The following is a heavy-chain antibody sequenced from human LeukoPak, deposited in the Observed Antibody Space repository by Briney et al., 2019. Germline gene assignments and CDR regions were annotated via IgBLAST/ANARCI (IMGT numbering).Heavy chain of an antibody. J-gene: IGHJ4*02. V-gene: IGHV3-48*03. D-gene: IGHD2-2*01. Sequence: GGSLRLSCAASGFTFSSYEMNWVRQAPGKGLEWVSYISSSGSTIYYADSVKGRFTISRDNAKNSLYLQMNSLRAEDTAVYYCARGYCSSTSCHHFDYWGQGTLVTVSS. CDR2: ISSSGSTI. CDR3: ARGYCSSTSCHHFDY. CDR1: GFTFSSYE.